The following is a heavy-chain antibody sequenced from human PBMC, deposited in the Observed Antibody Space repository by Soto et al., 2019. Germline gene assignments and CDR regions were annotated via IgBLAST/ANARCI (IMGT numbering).Heavy chain of an antibody. CDR2: IYHSGST. Sequence: QVQLQESGPGLVRPSGTLSLTCAVSGGSISSNNWWSWVRQPPGKGLEWIGEIYHSGSTNYNPSLKNRVTMSVVPSKYLFSLTLNSVTAADTAFYYCARDQGSHPGDWGQGTLVSVSS. D-gene: IGHD6-13*01. J-gene: IGHJ4*02. CDR1: GGSISSNNW. CDR3: ARDQGSHPGD. V-gene: IGHV4-4*02.